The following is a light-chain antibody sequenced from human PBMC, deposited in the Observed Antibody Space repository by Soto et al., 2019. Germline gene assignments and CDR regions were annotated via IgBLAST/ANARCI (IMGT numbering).Light chain of an antibody. CDR3: QQYNDWPPQIT. Sequence: EIVMTQSPPTLSVSPGERAALSCRASQSVSSNLAWYQQKPGQAPRLLICGAYTRATGIPARFSGSGSGTEFTLTISSLQSEDFAVYYCQQYNDWPPQITFGQGTRLEI. J-gene: IGKJ5*01. CDR1: QSVSSN. V-gene: IGKV3-15*01. CDR2: GAY.